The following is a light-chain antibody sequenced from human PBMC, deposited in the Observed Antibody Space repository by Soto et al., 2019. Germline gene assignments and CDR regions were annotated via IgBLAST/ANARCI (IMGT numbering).Light chain of an antibody. Sequence: QSVLSQPAAVSGSPGQSVTISCTGASSDVGAYEHVSWYQQHPGRAPKLILYDVNNRPSGVSNHFSGSKSGNTASLVISGLQANDEADYYCSSYSTTNILVFGSGTKVTVL. J-gene: IGLJ1*01. CDR1: SSDVGAYEH. V-gene: IGLV2-14*03. CDR2: DVN. CDR3: SSYSTTNILV.